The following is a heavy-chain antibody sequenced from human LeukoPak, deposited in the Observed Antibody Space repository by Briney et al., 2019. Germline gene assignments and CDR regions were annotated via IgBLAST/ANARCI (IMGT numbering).Heavy chain of an antibody. CDR2: ISGSGDGT. CDR3: AKDRLTLDAFDI. V-gene: IGHV3-23*01. CDR1: GLTFSSYA. J-gene: IGHJ3*02. Sequence: GGSLRLSCEASGLTFSSYAMSWVRQGPGKGLEWVSTISGSGDGTYYADSVTGRFSISRDNSKNTLHLQMNSLRAEDTAVYYCAKDRLTLDAFDIWGQGTMVTVSS.